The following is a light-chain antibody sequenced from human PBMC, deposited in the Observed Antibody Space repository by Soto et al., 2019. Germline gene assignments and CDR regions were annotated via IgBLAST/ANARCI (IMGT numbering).Light chain of an antibody. CDR1: QSIKSW. V-gene: IGKV1-5*01. Sequence: DIQLTQSPSTLPASVGDRVTITCRASQSIKSWLAWYRQRPGTAPKLLIYDASTLESGVPSRFSGSGSGTEFTVTISSLQSEDFAIYYCQQYDIWPPYTFGQGTKVDIK. CDR3: QQYDIWPPYT. CDR2: DAS. J-gene: IGKJ2*01.